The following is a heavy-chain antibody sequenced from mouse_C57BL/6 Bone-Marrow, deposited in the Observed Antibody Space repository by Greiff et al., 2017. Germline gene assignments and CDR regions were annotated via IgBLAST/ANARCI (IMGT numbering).Heavy chain of an antibody. CDR3: ARNSNSYAMDY. J-gene: IGHJ4*01. V-gene: IGHV1-7*01. Sequence: VQLQQSGAELAKPGASVKLSCKASGYTFTSYWMHWVKQRPGQGLEWIGYINPSSGYTKYNQKFKDKATLTADKSSRTAYMQLSSLTYEDSAVYYCARNSNSYAMDYWGQGTSVTVSS. CDR1: GYTFTSYW. D-gene: IGHD2-5*01. CDR2: INPSSGYT.